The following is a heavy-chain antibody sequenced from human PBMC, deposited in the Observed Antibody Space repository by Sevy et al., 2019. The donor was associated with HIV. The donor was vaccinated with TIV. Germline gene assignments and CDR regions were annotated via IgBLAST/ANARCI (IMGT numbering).Heavy chain of an antibody. CDR3: AKPNTYYLDDRGSAGDAFDL. D-gene: IGHD2-15*01. V-gene: IGHV3-30*18. CDR1: GFTFSSYG. J-gene: IGHJ3*01. CDR2: ISSDGNDK. Sequence: GGSLRLSCTASGFTFSSYGIHWVRQTPGKGLEWVSFISSDGNDKYYADSVKGRFSISRDNSKKTVNLQVDGLRPEDTAVYFCAKPNTYYLDDRGSAGDAFDLWGQGTMVTVSS.